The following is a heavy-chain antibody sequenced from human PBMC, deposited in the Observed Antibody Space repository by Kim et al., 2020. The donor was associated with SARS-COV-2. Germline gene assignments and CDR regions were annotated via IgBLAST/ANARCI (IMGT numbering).Heavy chain of an antibody. CDR1: GGSISSYY. CDR2: IYYSGST. CDR3: SRSTSITILGVVVYMDV. J-gene: IGHJ6*03. V-gene: IGHV4-59*08. D-gene: IGHD3-3*01. Sequence: SETLSLTCTVSGGSISSYYWSWIRQPPGKGLEWIGYIYYSGSTNYNPSLKSRVTISVDTSKNQFSLKLSSVTAADTAVYYCSRSTSITILGVVVYMDVWG.